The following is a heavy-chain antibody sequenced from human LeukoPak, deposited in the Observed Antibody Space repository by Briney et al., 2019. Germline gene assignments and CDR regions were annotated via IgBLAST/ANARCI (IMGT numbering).Heavy chain of an antibody. V-gene: IGHV3-21*01. CDR2: IVGSSST. J-gene: IGHJ4*02. CDR3: ARIGAGSSRDY. D-gene: IGHD6-13*01. Sequence: GGSLRLSYAASGFTFSNFAMTWVRQAPGKGLEWVSSIVGSSSTYYADSLKGRFTISRDNAKNSLYLQMNSLRAEDTAEYYCARIGAGSSRDYWGQGTLVTVSS. CDR1: GFTFSNFA.